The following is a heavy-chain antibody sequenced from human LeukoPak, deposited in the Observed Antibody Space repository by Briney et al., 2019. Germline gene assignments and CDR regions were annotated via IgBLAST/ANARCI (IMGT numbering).Heavy chain of an antibody. CDR3: ARNYYYSSGYFEY. CDR1: GGTFSSYA. J-gene: IGHJ4*02. CDR2: IIPIFGTA. D-gene: IGHD3-22*01. Sequence: SVKVSCKASGGTFSSYAISWVRQAPGQGLEWMGGIIPIFGTANYAQKFQGRVTITTDESTSTAYMELSSLRSEDTAVYYCARNYYYSSGYFEYWGQGTLGNVSS. V-gene: IGHV1-69*05.